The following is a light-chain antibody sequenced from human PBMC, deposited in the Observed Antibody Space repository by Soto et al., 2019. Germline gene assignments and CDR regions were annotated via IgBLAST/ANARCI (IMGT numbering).Light chain of an antibody. V-gene: IGLV2-14*01. CDR2: EVN. Sequence: QSVLTQPRSVSGSPGQSVTISCTGASSDVGGYNYVSWYQQHPGKAPKLMIYEVNNRPSGVSNRFSGSKSGNTASLTISGLQAEDEADYYCNSYTSSSTLAFGGGTKLTVL. J-gene: IGLJ2*01. CDR1: SSDVGGYNY. CDR3: NSYTSSSTLA.